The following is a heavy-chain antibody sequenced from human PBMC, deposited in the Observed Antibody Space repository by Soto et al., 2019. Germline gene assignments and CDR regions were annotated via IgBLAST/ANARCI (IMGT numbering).Heavy chain of an antibody. CDR1: GFPFSDYY. D-gene: IGHD6-6*01. V-gene: IGHV3-11*01. J-gene: IGHJ6*03. CDR2: ISSSGSTI. CDR3: ASVAARAYYMDV. Sequence: SLRLSCAASGFPFSDYYMSLIRPAPGKGLEWVSYISSSGSTIYYADSVKGRFTISRDNAKNSLYLQMNSLRAEDTAVYYCASVAARAYYMDVWGKGTTVTVSS.